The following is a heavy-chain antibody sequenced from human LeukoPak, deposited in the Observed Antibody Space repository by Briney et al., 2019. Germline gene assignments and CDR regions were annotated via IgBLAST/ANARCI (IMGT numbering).Heavy chain of an antibody. CDR2: IRYNGNNQ. V-gene: IGHV3-30*02. J-gene: IGHJ4*02. CDR3: AKDSAKKYDDY. Sequence: GGSLRLSCAASGFTFNNYGMHWVRQAPGKGLEWVAFIRYNGNNQYYADSVKGRFTISRDNSKNTLYLQMNSLRAEDTAVYYCAKDSAKKYDDYWGQGTLVTVSS. CDR1: GFTFNNYG. D-gene: IGHD2/OR15-2a*01.